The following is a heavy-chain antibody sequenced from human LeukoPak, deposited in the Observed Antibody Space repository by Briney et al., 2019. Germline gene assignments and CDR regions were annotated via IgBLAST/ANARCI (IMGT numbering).Heavy chain of an antibody. CDR3: AKDTTNIGGKLDY. V-gene: IGHV3-9*01. D-gene: IGHD2-15*01. CDR2: ISWNSGSI. Sequence: PGRSLRLSCAASGFTFDDYAMHWVRQAPGKGLEWVSGISWNSGSIGYADSVKGRFTISRDNAKNSLYLQMNSLRAEDTALYYCAKDTTNIGGKLDYWGQGTLVTVSS. CDR1: GFTFDDYA. J-gene: IGHJ4*02.